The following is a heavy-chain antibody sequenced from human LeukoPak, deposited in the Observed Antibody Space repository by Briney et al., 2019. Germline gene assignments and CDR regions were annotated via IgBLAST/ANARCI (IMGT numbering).Heavy chain of an antibody. D-gene: IGHD5-12*01. CDR3: AVSGYDLREGYYFDY. Sequence: ASVKVSCKASGYTFTSYGISWVRQAPGQGLEWTGWISAYNGNTNYAQKLQGRVTMTTDTSTSTAYMELRSLRSDDTAVYYCAVSGYDLREGYYFDYWGQGTLVTVSS. CDR1: GYTFTSYG. J-gene: IGHJ4*02. V-gene: IGHV1-18*01. CDR2: ISAYNGNT.